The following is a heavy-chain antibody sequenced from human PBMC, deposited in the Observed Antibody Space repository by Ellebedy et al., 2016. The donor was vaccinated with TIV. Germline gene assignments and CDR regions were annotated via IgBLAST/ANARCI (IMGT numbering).Heavy chain of an antibody. J-gene: IGHJ4*02. D-gene: IGHD5-24*01. CDR1: GFTFSTYA. CDR3: ARDAARDGWISDY. V-gene: IGHV3-23*01. CDR2: LTTGGVT. Sequence: GESLKISCVVSGFTFSTYAMRWFRQAPGKGLEWVSSLTTGGVTFYAESVKDRFTISRDSSKNTLYLQMNSLRVEDTAGYYCARDAARDGWISDYWGQGTLVTVSS.